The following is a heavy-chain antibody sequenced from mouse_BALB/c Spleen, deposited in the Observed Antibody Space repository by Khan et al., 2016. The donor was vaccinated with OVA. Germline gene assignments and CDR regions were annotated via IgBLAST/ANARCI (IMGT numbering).Heavy chain of an antibody. CDR2: IRNKPNGYTT. D-gene: IGHD2-3*01. CDR3: ARDKGVLLHDV. J-gene: IGHJ1*01. Sequence: EVMLVESGGGLVQPGGSLRLSCAPSGFTLTDYYMSWVRQPPGKALEWLGFIRNKPNGYTTEYSASVKGRFPISRDNLQSILYLQMNTLRAEDIATYYCARDKGVLLHDVWGAGTTVTVSS. V-gene: IGHV7-3*02. CDR1: GFTLTDYY.